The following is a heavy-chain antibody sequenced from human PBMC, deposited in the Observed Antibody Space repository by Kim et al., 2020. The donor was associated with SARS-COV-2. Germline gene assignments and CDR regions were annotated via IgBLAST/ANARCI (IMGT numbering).Heavy chain of an antibody. Sequence: YSGGTNHNPSLKSRVTMSVDTSKKQLSRKLSSVTAADTAVYYCAGGVGFDPWGQGTLVTVSS. CDR2: YSGGT. J-gene: IGHJ5*02. V-gene: IGHV4-59*09. CDR3: AGGVGFDP. D-gene: IGHD2-15*01.